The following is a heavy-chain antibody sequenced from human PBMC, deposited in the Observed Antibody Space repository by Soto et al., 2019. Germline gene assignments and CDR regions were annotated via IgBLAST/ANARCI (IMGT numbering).Heavy chain of an antibody. CDR2: IYYSGST. V-gene: IGHV4-59*01. Sequence: SETLSITCTVSGGSISRYHWSWIRQSPGKGLEWIGYIYYSGSTYYNPSLKSRVAISVDTSKNQFSLKLSSVTAADTAVYYCASFHADYEYFFDSWGQGTLVPVSS. CDR3: ASFHADYEYFFDS. D-gene: IGHD3-16*01. J-gene: IGHJ4*02. CDR1: GGSISRYH.